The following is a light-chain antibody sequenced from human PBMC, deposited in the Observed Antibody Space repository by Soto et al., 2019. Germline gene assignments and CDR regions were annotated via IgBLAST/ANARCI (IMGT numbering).Light chain of an antibody. CDR2: DAS. Sequence: EIVLTQSPATLSLSPGERATLSCRASQSVSSYLAWYQQKPGQAPRLLIYDASNRATGIPARFSGSGSGTDFTLTIGSLEPEDFAVYYCQQRSSDEITLGRGTKVEIK. CDR3: QQRSSDEIT. V-gene: IGKV3-11*01. J-gene: IGKJ4*01. CDR1: QSVSSY.